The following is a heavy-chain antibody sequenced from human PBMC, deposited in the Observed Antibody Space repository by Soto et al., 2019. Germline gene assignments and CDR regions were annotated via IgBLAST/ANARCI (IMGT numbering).Heavy chain of an antibody. D-gene: IGHD4-17*01. V-gene: IGHV4-30-2*01. Sequence: PSETLSLTCAVSGGSISSGGYSWSWIRQPPGKGLEWIGYIYHSGSTYYNPSLKSRVTISVDRSKNQFSLKLSSVTAADTAVYYCASSSFFRYGDYAVGFDPWGQGTLVTVSS. J-gene: IGHJ5*02. CDR3: ASSSFFRYGDYAVGFDP. CDR2: IYHSGST. CDR1: GGSISSGGYS.